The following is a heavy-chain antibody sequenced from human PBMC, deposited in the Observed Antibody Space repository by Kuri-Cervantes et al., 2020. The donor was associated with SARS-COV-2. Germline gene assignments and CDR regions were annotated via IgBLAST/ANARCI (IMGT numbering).Heavy chain of an antibody. CDR3: ARGRGGYYMGGYYFYSMDV. CDR2: INQSGST. D-gene: IGHD3-3*01. V-gene: IGHV4-34*01. J-gene: IGHJ6*03. Sequence: ESLKISCTVSGGSISSHYWSWIRQPPGKGLEWIGEINQSGSTSYSPSLKSRLTISVDTSENQFSLKLSSVTAADTAVYYCARGRGGYYMGGYYFYSMDVWGKGTTVTVSS. CDR1: GGSISSHY.